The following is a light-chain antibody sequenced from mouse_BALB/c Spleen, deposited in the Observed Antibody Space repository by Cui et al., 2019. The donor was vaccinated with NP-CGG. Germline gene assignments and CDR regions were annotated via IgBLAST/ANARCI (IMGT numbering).Light chain of an antibody. V-gene: IGLV1*01. Sequence: QAVVSPAYALTTSPGETVTLTCSSSTGAVTTSNDANWVQEKPDHLFTGLIGGTNNRAPGVPARFSGSLIGDKAALTITGAQTEDEAIYFCALWYSNHWVFGGGTKLTVL. J-gene: IGLJ1*01. CDR3: ALWYSNHWV. CDR1: TGAVTTSND. CDR2: GTN.